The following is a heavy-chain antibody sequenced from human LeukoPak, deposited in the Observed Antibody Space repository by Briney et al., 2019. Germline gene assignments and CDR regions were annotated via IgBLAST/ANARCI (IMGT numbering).Heavy chain of an antibody. CDR2: IGSSDAT. J-gene: IGHJ4*02. Sequence: GGSLRLSCAASGFSFSSYAMGWVRQAPGKGLEWVSTIGSSDATYYPDSVKGRFTISRDNSRNTLYLQMNSPRAEDTAVYYCASRGKYYFDYWGQGTLVTVSS. CDR3: ASRGKYYFDY. CDR1: GFSFSSYA. V-gene: IGHV3-23*01. D-gene: IGHD3-10*01.